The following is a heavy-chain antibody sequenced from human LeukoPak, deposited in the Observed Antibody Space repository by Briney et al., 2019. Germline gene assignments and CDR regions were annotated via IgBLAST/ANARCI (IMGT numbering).Heavy chain of an antibody. CDR2: IIPIFGTA. J-gene: IGHJ4*02. CDR1: GGTFSSYA. V-gene: IGHV1-69*06. D-gene: IGHD2-15*01. Sequence: GASVKVSCKASGGTFSSYAISWVRQVPGQGLEWMGGIIPIFGTANYAQKSQGRVTITADKSTSTAYMELSSLRSEDTAVYYCATVPLGYCSGGSCYDFDYWGQGTLVTVSS. CDR3: ATVPLGYCSGGSCYDFDY.